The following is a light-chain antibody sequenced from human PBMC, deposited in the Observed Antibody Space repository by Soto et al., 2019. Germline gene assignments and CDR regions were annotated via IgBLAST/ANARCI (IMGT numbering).Light chain of an antibody. Sequence: DIQMTQSPSTLSASVGDRVTIHCRASQSISSWLAWYQQKPGKAPKLLIYDASSLESGVPSRFSGSGSGTEFTLTISSLQPDDFATYYCQQYNSWWTFGQGTKVDIK. J-gene: IGKJ1*01. CDR1: QSISSW. V-gene: IGKV1-5*01. CDR2: DAS. CDR3: QQYNSWWT.